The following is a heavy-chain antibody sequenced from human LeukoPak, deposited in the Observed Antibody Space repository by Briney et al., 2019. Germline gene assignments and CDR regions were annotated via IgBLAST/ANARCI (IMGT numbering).Heavy chain of an antibody. D-gene: IGHD2-15*01. J-gene: IGHJ6*03. Sequence: SETLSLTCTVSGGSISSYYWSWIRQPPGKGLEWIGYIYYSRSTNYNPSLKSRVTISVDTSKNQFSLKLSSVTAADTAVYYCARGLVVATYVYYYYYMDVWGKGTTVTVSS. CDR1: GGSISSYY. CDR2: IYYSRST. V-gene: IGHV4-59*01. CDR3: ARGLVVATYVYYYYYMDV.